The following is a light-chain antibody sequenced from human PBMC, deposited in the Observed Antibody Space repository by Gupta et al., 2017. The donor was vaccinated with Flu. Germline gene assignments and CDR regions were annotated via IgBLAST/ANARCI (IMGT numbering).Light chain of an antibody. Sequence: QSALTQPRSVSGSPGPSVTISCTGTSSDVGGYNYVSWNQPHPGKAPTFMIYNVSKRPSGVPDRFSGSMSGNTSSLTISGLQAEDEANYYGCSYAGSFNWVFGGGTKLTVL. V-gene: IGLV2-11*01. CDR3: CSYAGSFNWV. CDR2: NVS. J-gene: IGLJ3*02. CDR1: SSDVGGYNY.